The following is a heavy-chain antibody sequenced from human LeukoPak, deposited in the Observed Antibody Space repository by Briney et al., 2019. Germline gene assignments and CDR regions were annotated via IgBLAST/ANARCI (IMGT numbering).Heavy chain of an antibody. Sequence: GESLKISCKGSGYSFTNYWIGWVRQMPGKGLEWMGIIYPGDSDTRYSPSFQGQVTISADKSITTAYLQWSSLKASDTAMYYCARRNYDFWSGYFDYWGQGTLVTVSS. CDR2: IYPGDSDT. V-gene: IGHV5-51*01. CDR1: GYSFTNYW. D-gene: IGHD3-3*01. CDR3: ARRNYDFWSGYFDY. J-gene: IGHJ4*02.